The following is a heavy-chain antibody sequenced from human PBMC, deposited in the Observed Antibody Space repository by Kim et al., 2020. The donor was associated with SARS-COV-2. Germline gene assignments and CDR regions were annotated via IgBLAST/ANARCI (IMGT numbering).Heavy chain of an antibody. Sequence: YGDSGKGRFTISRDDSKNTVYLQMNSLRPDDTAFYYCARAAGSSWYSESDFWGQGNLVTVSS. V-gene: IGHV3-30*03. J-gene: IGHJ4*02. D-gene: IGHD6-13*01. CDR3: ARAAGSSWYSESDF.